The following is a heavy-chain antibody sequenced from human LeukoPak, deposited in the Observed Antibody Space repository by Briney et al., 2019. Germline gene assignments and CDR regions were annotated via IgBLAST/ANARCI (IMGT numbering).Heavy chain of an antibody. CDR2: ISSSGSTI. D-gene: IGHD4-23*01. V-gene: IGHV3-11*01. CDR1: GFTFNDYY. J-gene: IGHJ5*02. CDR3: ARERGDYGGNNWFDP. Sequence: GGSLRLSCAASGFTFNDYYMSWIRQAPGKGLEWVSYISSSGSTIYYADSVKGRFTISRDNAKNSLYLQMNSLRAGDTAVYYCARERGDYGGNNWFDPWGQGTLVTVSS.